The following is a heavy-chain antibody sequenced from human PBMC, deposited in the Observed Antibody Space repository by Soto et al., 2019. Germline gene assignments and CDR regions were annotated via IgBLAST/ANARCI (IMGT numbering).Heavy chain of an antibody. CDR2: INAGNGNT. V-gene: IGHV1-3*05. CDR1: GYTFTSYA. D-gene: IGHD1-1*01. CDR3: ARDPGELEPYEAAYGMDV. J-gene: IGHJ6*02. Sequence: QVQLVQSGAEEKKPGASVKVSCKASGYTFTSYAMHWVRQAPGQRLEWMGWINAGNGNTKYSQKFQGRVTITRDTSASTAYMELSSLRSEDTAVYYCARDPGELEPYEAAYGMDVWGQGTTVTVSS.